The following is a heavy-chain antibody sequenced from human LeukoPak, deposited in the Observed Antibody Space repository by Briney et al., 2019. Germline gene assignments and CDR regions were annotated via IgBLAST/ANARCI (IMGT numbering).Heavy chain of an antibody. CDR1: GFTFSNFA. V-gene: IGHV3-23*01. CDR2: ITGYGAT. D-gene: IGHD6-13*01. J-gene: IGHJ5*02. CDR3: AKGAAAGKVDWFDP. Sequence: GGSLSLSGAAPGFTFSNFARIGFRRAPGTGCNGVSTITGYGATFYADSVRGRFTIFRDTSMNTLFLQMNSLGAEDTAVYYCAKGAAAGKVDWFDPWGQGTLVTVSS.